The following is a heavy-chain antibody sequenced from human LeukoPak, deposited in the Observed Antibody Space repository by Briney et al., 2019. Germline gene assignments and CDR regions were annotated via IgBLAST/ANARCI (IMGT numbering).Heavy chain of an antibody. Sequence: ESGPTLVKPTQTLTLTCTFSGFSLSTSGVGVGWIRQPPGKALEWLALIYWDDDKRYSPSLKSRLTITKNTTKNQVVLTMTNMDPVDTATYYCAHRRYDYVWGSYRSSPLGFDYWGQGTLVTVSS. D-gene: IGHD3-16*02. J-gene: IGHJ4*02. V-gene: IGHV2-5*02. CDR3: AHRRYDYVWGSYRSSPLGFDY. CDR2: IYWDDDK. CDR1: GFSLSTSGVG.